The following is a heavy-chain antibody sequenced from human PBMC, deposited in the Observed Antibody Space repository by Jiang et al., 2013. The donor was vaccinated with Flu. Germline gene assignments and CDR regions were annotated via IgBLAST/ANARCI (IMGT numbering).Heavy chain of an antibody. Sequence: GAEVKKPGASVKVSCKASGYTFTSYYMHWVRQAPGQGLEWMGIINPSGGSTSYAQKFQGRVTMTRDTSTSTVYMELSSLRSEDTAVYYCAVLGYCSGGSCYSGYYYYYGMDVWGQGTTVTVSS. D-gene: IGHD2-15*01. CDR1: GYTFTSYY. CDR3: AVLGYCSGGSCYSGYYYYYGMDV. CDR2: INPSGGST. V-gene: IGHV1-46*03. J-gene: IGHJ6*02.